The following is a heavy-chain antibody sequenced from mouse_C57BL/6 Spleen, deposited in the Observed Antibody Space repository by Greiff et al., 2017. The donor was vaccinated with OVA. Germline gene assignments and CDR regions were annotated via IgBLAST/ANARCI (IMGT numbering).Heavy chain of an antibody. CDR2: INPNNGGT. J-gene: IGHJ4*01. Sequence: EVKLQQSGPELVKPGASVKMSCKASGYTFTDYNMHWVKQSHGKSLEWIGYINPNNGGTSYNQKFKGKATLTVNKSSSTAYMELRSLTSEDAAVYYCADWVLYAMDYWGQGTSVTVSS. CDR3: ADWVLYAMDY. V-gene: IGHV1-22*01. D-gene: IGHD4-1*01. CDR1: GYTFTDYN.